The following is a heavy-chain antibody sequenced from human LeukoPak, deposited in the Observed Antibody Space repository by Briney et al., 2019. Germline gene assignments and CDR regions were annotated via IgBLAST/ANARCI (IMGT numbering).Heavy chain of an antibody. CDR2: ISYDGSYK. CDR3: ARDRAALSTVAAIPDTFDI. D-gene: IGHD2-21*02. V-gene: IGHV3-30*01. Sequence: GGSLRLSCAASGSTFSSYAMHWVRQAPGKGLEWVAVISYDGSYKYYADPVKGRFTVSRDNSKNTLYLQMNSLRSEDAAVYFCARDRAALSTVAAIPDTFDIWGQGTMVTVFS. CDR1: GSTFSSYA. J-gene: IGHJ3*02.